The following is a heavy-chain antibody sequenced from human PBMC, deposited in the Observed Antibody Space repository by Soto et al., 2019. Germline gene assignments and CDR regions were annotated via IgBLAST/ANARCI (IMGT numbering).Heavy chain of an antibody. J-gene: IGHJ4*02. Sequence: AAGKVSCKASGYSFTSPYMHWVRQAPGQGLEGMGLINPNGGSATYTQKFQGRVTMTRDTSTSTGYMELNSLRAQDTAIYYCARGSAFIGLDYWGQGTPVTVSS. V-gene: IGHV1-46*01. CDR1: GYSFTSPY. D-gene: IGHD1-26*01. CDR3: ARGSAFIGLDY. CDR2: INPNGGSA.